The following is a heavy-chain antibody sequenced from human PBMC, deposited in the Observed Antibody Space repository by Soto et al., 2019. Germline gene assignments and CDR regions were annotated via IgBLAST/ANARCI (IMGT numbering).Heavy chain of an antibody. CDR2: ISTHSGNT. CDR1: GYTFSSYG. D-gene: IGHD4-17*01. Sequence: QVQLVQSGAEVKKPGASVKVSCKASGYTFSSYGISWVRQAPGQGLEWMGWISTHSGNTDYAQKFQGRVTMTTDTSTSTAYMELRSLRSDDTAVYYCATTTVVGLFHHCGQGTLVTVSS. V-gene: IGHV1-18*01. CDR3: ATTTVVGLFHH. J-gene: IGHJ1*01.